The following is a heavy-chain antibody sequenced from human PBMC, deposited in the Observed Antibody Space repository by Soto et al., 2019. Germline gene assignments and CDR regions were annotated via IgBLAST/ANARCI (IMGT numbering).Heavy chain of an antibody. CDR1: GFTFSHYA. J-gene: IGHJ4*02. CDR2: MSYDGSNE. Sequence: QVQLVESGGGVVQPGRSLRLSCAASGFTFSHYAMHWVRQAPGKGLEWVALMSYDGSNEYYADSVKGRFTISRDNSKNTLYLQMNSLRAEDTAVYYCAKDGSHNFDYWGQGTLVPISS. D-gene: IGHD1-26*01. CDR3: AKDGSHNFDY. V-gene: IGHV3-30*18.